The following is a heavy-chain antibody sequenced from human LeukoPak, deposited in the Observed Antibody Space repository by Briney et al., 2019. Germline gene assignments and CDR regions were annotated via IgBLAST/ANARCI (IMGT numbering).Heavy chain of an antibody. CDR1: GGSISGYY. Sequence: PSETLSLTCTVSGGSISGYYWSWIRQPAGKGLEWIGRISSGGSTNYNPSLKSRVTMSVDTSKNQFSLNLSSVTAADTALFYCARGPLMTTVATGRGLDYRGQGTLVTVSS. CDR3: ARGPLMTTVATGRGLDY. CDR2: ISSGGST. J-gene: IGHJ4*02. V-gene: IGHV4-4*07. D-gene: IGHD4-17*01.